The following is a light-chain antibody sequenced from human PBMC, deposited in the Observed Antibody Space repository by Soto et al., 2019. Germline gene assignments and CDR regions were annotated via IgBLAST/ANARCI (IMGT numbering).Light chain of an antibody. CDR3: SSNTTSGTVV. CDR2: DVS. V-gene: IGLV2-14*01. J-gene: IGLJ2*01. CDR1: SSYVGSDNR. Sequence: QSALTQPASVSGSPGQSITISCSGTSSYVGSDNRVSWYQQHPCKAPKFIIYDVSTRPSGVSDRFSGSKSGNTAFLTISGLCAEDEADYYCSSNTTSGTVVFGGGTKLTVL.